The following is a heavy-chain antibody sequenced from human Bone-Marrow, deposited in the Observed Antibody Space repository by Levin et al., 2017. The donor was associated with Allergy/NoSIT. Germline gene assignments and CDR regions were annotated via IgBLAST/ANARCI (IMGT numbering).Heavy chain of an antibody. V-gene: IGHV3-30*18. CDR1: GFNFRGYA. D-gene: IGHD3-16*02. Sequence: PPGGSLRLSCAASGFNFRGYAMHWVRQAPGKGLEWVSLISPDSSQTYYADSVRGRFTISRDNSKNTLSLQMNNVRTEDTAVYFCAKDYQGYINFWGQGTLVTVSS. J-gene: IGHJ4*02. CDR2: ISPDSSQT. CDR3: AKDYQGYINF.